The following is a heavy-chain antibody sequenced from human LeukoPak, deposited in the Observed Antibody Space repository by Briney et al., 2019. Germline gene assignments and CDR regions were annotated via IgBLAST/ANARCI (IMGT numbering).Heavy chain of an antibody. CDR2: INPNSGGT. CDR1: GYTFTGYY. D-gene: IGHD4-23*01. CDR3: ARIRQGGNSFGSWFDP. V-gene: IGHV1-2*06. Sequence: ASVKVSCKASGYTFTGYYMHWVRQAPGQGLEWMGRINPNSGGTNYAQKFQGRVTMTRDTSISTAYMELSRLRSDDTAVYYCARIRQGGNSFGSWFDPWGQGTLATVSS. J-gene: IGHJ5*02.